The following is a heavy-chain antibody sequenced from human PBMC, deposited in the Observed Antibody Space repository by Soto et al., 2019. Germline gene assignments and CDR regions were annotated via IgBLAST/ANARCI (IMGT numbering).Heavy chain of an antibody. CDR3: GRDSQPKPTPEYYDIDV. CDR2: INPSGGST. J-gene: IGHJ6*03. Sequence: ASVKVSCKASGYTFTSYYMNWVRQAPGQGLEWMGMINPSGGSTTYAQTFQGRVTMTSDTSTSTVYMELNSLRSEDTAVYYCGRDSQPKPTPEYYDIDVWGKGTTVTVSS. V-gene: IGHV1-46*03. CDR1: GYTFTSYY. D-gene: IGHD1-1*01.